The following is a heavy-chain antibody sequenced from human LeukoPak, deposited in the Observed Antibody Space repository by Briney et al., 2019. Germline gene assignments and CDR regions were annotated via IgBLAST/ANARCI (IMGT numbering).Heavy chain of an antibody. J-gene: IGHJ4*02. V-gene: IGHV1-24*01. CDR3: ARDNFGLYSSSWKGFDY. D-gene: IGHD6-13*01. CDR2: FDPEDGET. CDR1: GYTLTELS. Sequence: ASVKVSCKVSGYTLTELSMHWVRQAPGKGLEWMGGFDPEDGETIYAQKFQGRVTMTRDMSTSTVYMELSSLRSEDTAVYYCARDNFGLYSSSWKGFDYWGQGTLVTVSS.